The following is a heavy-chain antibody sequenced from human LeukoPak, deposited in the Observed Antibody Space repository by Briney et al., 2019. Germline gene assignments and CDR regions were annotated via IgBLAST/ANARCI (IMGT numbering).Heavy chain of an antibody. CDR3: ASIIRYYYDSSGFPSG. V-gene: IGHV3-21*01. CDR2: ISGSGGST. J-gene: IGHJ4*02. D-gene: IGHD3-22*01. Sequence: TGGSLRHSCAASGFTFSSYSMNWVRQAPGKGLEWVSAISGSGGSTYYADSVKGRFTISRDNAKNSLYLQMNSLRAEDTAVYYCASIIRYYYDSSGFPSGWGQGTLVTVSS. CDR1: GFTFSSYS.